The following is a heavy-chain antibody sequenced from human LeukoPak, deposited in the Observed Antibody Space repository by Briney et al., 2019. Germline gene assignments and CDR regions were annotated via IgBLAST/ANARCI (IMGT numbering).Heavy chain of an antibody. Sequence: GASVKVSCKASGYTFTSYGVSWVRQAPGQGLEWMGWISAYNGNTNYAQKLQGRVTMTTDTSTSTAYMELSSLRSEDTAVYYCARMYSSGWPFDYWGQGTLVTVSS. D-gene: IGHD6-19*01. CDR3: ARMYSSGWPFDY. J-gene: IGHJ4*02. CDR1: GYTFTSYG. V-gene: IGHV1-18*01. CDR2: ISAYNGNT.